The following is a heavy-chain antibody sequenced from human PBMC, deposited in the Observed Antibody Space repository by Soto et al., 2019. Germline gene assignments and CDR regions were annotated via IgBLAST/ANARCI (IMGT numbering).Heavy chain of an antibody. CDR2: IIPIFGTA. V-gene: IGHV1-69*06. CDR3: ARGVRGIIGGVIARPLDY. J-gene: IGHJ4*02. Sequence: SVKVSCKASGGTFSSYAISWVRQAPGQGLEWMGGIIPIFGTANYAQKFQGRVTITADKSTSTAYMELSSLRSGDTAVYYCARGVRGIIGGVIARPLDYWGQGTLVTSPQ. D-gene: IGHD3-16*02. CDR1: GGTFSSYA.